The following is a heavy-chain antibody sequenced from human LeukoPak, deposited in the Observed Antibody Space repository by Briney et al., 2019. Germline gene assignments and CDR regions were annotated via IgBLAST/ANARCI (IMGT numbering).Heavy chain of an antibody. V-gene: IGHV3-11*01. CDR2: ISSSGSTI. CDR3: AKVGSSWFRSWDRNAFDI. J-gene: IGHJ3*02. Sequence: GGSLRLSCAASGFTFSDYYMSWIRQAPGKGLEWVSYISSSGSTIYYADSVKGRFTISRDNSKNTLYLQMNSLRAEDTAVYYCAKVGSSWFRSWDRNAFDIWGQGTMVTVSS. D-gene: IGHD6-13*01. CDR1: GFTFSDYY.